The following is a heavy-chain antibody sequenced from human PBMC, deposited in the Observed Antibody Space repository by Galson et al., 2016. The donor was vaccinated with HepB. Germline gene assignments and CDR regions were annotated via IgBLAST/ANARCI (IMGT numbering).Heavy chain of an antibody. CDR2: IDPGGST. CDR1: GFTFSSYA. J-gene: IGHJ1*01. D-gene: IGHD1-26*01. V-gene: IGHV3-23*01. Sequence: SLRLSCAASGFTFSSYAMTWVRQAPGKGLECVSIIDPGGSTYYAASVKGRFTISRDTSRNTVSVQMNRLRAEDTAVYYCARDGTQKSFQDWGQGTLVTVSS. CDR3: ARDGTQKSFQD.